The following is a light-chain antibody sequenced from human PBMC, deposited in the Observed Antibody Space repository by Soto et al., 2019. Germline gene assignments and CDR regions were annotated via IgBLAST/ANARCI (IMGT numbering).Light chain of an antibody. CDR3: AAWDDSPV. J-gene: IGLJ2*01. CDR2: RNN. CDR1: SSNIGSKY. V-gene: IGLV1-47*01. Sequence: QSVLTQPPSASGTPGQRVTLSCSGSSSNIGSKYVYWYQQLPGTAPKLLIYRNNQRPSGVPDRFSGSKSGTSASLAISGLRSEDEADYYCAAWDDSPVFGGGTKLTVL.